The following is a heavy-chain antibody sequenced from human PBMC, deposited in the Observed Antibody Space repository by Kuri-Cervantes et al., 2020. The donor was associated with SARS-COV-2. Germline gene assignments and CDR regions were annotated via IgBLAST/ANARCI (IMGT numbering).Heavy chain of an antibody. J-gene: IGHJ3*02. D-gene: IGHD3-22*01. CDR2: IYYSGST. CDR1: GGSISSSSYY. V-gene: IGHV4-39*02. Sequence: SETLSLTCTVSGGSISSSSYYWGWIRQPPGKGLEWIGSIYYSGSTYYNPSLKSRVTISVDTSKNQFSLKLSSVTAADTAVYYCAKDRAYYDSSGYDAFDIWGQGTMVTVSS. CDR3: AKDRAYYDSSGYDAFDI.